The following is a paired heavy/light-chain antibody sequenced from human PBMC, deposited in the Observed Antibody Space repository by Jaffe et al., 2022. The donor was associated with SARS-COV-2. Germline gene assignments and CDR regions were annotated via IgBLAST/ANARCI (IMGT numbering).Heavy chain of an antibody. V-gene: IGHV4-39*01. CDR1: GGSISSSSYY. CDR2: IYYSGST. J-gene: IGHJ6*02. Sequence: QLQLQESGPGLVKPSETLSLTCTVSGGSISSSSYYWGWIRQPPGKGLEWIGSIYYSGSTYYNPSLKSRVTISVDTSKNQFSLKLSSVTAADTAVYYCARLFYGSGSYYTWRDYYYYYGMDVWGQGTTVTVSS. CDR3: ARLFYGSGSYYTWRDYYYYYGMDV. D-gene: IGHD3-10*01.
Light chain of an antibody. CDR2: STN. V-gene: IGLV8-61*01. CDR3: VLYMGDRWV. Sequence: QTVVTQEPSFSVSPGGTVTLTCGLSSGSVSTSYYPSWYQQTPGQAPRTLIYSTNTRSSGVPDRFSGSILGNKAALTITGAQADDESDYYCVLYMGDRWVFGGGTKLTVL. J-gene: IGLJ3*02. CDR1: SGSVSTSYY.